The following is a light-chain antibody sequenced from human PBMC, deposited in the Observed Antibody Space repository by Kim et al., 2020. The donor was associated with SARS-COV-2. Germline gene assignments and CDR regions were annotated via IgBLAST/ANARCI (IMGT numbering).Light chain of an antibody. J-gene: IGKJ4*01. V-gene: IGKV1-17*01. CDR2: GAS. Sequence: ASEGDRVNITGRASQGIRNDVGWYQQKPGKAPKGLIFGASTLQGGVASRCSGSGSGTEFTLTISRLQPEDFATYYGQQFNTCPLTVGGGTKVDIK. CDR1: QGIRND. CDR3: QQFNTCPLT.